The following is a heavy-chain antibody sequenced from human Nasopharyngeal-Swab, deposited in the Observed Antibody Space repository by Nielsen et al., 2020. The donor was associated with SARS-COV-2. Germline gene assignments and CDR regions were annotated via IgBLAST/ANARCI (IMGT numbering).Heavy chain of an antibody. CDR1: GYNFANYW. Sequence: TVSCQPSGYNFANYWIGWVRQRPGKGVEWMGIIYHGNSETRYNPSFQGQVIVSADRSTNIAYLQLNRLGTTDTATYYCARRAARDGYNYEIHPWGRGTLVTVYS. J-gene: IGHJ5*02. D-gene: IGHD5-24*01. CDR3: ARRAARDGYNYEIHP. V-gene: IGHV5-51*01. CDR2: IYHGNSET.